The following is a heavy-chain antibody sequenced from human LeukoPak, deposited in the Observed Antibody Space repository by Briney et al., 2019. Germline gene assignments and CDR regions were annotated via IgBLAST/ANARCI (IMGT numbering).Heavy chain of an antibody. CDR2: INPNSGGT. V-gene: IGHV1-2*02. CDR1: GYTFTGYY. J-gene: IGHJ5*02. CDR3: ARDGVVPAAIPGDNWFDP. D-gene: IGHD2-2*02. Sequence: ASVKVSCKASGYTFTGYYMHWVRQAPGQGLEWMGWINPNSGGTNYAQKFQGRVTITRDTSISTAYMELSRLRSDDTAVYYCARDGVVPAAIPGDNWFDPWGQGTLVTVSS.